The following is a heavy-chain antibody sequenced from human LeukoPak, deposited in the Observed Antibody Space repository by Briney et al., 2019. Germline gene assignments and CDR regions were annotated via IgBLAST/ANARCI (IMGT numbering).Heavy chain of an antibody. D-gene: IGHD1-26*01. V-gene: IGHV4-39*01. Sequence: SETLSLTCTVSGGSISSSGYYWGWIRQPPGKGLEWIASIYYSGSTYYNPSLKSRVTISVDTSKNQLSLKLSSLTAADTAVYYCAKHEYSGSYYGLSWFDPWGQGTLVTVSS. CDR1: GGSISSSGYY. CDR3: AKHEYSGSYYGLSWFDP. J-gene: IGHJ5*02. CDR2: IYYSGST.